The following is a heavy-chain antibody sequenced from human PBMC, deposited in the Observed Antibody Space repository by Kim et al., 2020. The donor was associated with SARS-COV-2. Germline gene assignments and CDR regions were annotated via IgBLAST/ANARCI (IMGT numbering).Heavy chain of an antibody. V-gene: IGHV3-21*01. Sequence: GGSLRLSCAASGFTFSSYSMNWVRQAPGKGLEWVSSISSSSSYIYYADSVKGRFTISRDNAKNSLYLQMNSLRAEDTAVYYCARDLEAAGNYYYYGMDVWGQGTTVTVSS. J-gene: IGHJ6*02. CDR1: GFTFSSYS. CDR3: ARDLEAAGNYYYYGMDV. CDR2: ISSSSSYI. D-gene: IGHD6-13*01.